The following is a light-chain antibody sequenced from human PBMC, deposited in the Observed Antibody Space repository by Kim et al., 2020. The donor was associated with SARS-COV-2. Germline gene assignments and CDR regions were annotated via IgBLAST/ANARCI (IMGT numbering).Light chain of an antibody. CDR1: SRDLGPDNY. CDR3: SSYTTSDTWV. Sequence: QSALTQPASVSGSPGQSITMSCTGTSRDLGPDNYVSWYQQQPGRAPKLLIYDVTKRPSGISSRFSASKSGNTASLTISGLQAEDEADYYCSSYTTSDTWVFGGGTQLTVL. V-gene: IGLV2-14*03. CDR2: DVT. J-gene: IGLJ3*02.